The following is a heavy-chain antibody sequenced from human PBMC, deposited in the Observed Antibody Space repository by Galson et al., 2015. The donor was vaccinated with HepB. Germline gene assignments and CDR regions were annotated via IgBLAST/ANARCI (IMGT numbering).Heavy chain of an antibody. CDR1: GYTFTSYG. D-gene: IGHD7-27*01. CDR2: ISAYNGNT. Sequence: SVKVSCKASGYTFTSYGISWVRQAPGQGLEWMGWISAYNGNTNYAQKLQGRVTMTEDTSTDTAYMELSSLRSEDTAVYYCATVSWGIQGAFDYWGQGTLVTVSS. CDR3: ATVSWGIQGAFDY. J-gene: IGHJ4*02. V-gene: IGHV1-18*01.